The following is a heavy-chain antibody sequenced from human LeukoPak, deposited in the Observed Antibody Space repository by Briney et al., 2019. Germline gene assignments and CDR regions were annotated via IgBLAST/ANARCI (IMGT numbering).Heavy chain of an antibody. V-gene: IGHV1-69*13. CDR3: ARVGSGGYPPYYYGMDV. CDR1: GGTFSSYA. Sequence: ASVKVSCKASGGTFSSYAISWVRQAPGQGLEWMGGIIPIFGTANYAQKFQGRVTITADESTSTAYMELSSLRSEDTAVYYCARVGSGGYPPYYYGMDVWGQGTTVTVSS. D-gene: IGHD1-26*01. J-gene: IGHJ6*02. CDR2: IIPIFGTA.